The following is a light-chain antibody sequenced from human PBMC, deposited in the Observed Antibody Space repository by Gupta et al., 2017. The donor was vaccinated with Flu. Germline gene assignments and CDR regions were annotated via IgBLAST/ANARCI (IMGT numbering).Light chain of an antibody. CDR2: GAS. J-gene: IGKJ1*01. V-gene: IGKV3-15*01. CDR3: QQYNNWHPWT. CDR1: QSVSSN. Sequence: EIVMTQSPATLSVSPGERATLSCRASQSVSSNLAWYQQKSGQAPRLLIYGASTRATGIPARFSGSGSGTEFTLTINSLQSEDFAVYYCQQYNNWHPWTFGQGTKVEIK.